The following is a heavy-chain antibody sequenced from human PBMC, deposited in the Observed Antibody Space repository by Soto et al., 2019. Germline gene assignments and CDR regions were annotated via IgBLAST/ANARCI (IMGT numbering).Heavy chain of an antibody. V-gene: IGHV3-48*02. J-gene: IGHJ3*02. CDR1: GFTFSSYS. CDR2: ISSSSSTI. Sequence: GGSLRLSCAASGFTFSSYSMNWVRQAPGKGLEWVSYISSSSSTIYYADSVKGRFTISRDNAKNSLYLQMNSLRDEDTAVYYCARDRYVLRYFDWLSNRAFDIWGQGTMVTVSS. D-gene: IGHD3-9*01. CDR3: ARDRYVLRYFDWLSNRAFDI.